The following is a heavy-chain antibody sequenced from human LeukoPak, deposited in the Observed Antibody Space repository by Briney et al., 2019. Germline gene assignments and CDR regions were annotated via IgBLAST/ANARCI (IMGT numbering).Heavy chain of an antibody. CDR1: GGSISSYY. J-gene: IGHJ5*02. V-gene: IGHV4-4*07. CDR2: TYTSGST. CDR3: ARDSKLLRGLRFDP. D-gene: IGHD2-15*01. Sequence: PSETLSLTCTVSGGSISSYYWSWIRQPAGKGLEWIGRTYTSGSTNYNPSLKSRVTMSVDTSKNQFSLKLSSVTAADTAVYYCARDSKLLRGLRFDPWGQGTLVTVSS.